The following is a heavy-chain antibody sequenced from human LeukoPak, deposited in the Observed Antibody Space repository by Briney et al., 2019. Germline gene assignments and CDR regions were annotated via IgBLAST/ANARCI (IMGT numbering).Heavy chain of an antibody. Sequence: SQTLSLTCTVSGGSISSGSYYWSWIRQPAGKGLEWIGRIYTSGSTNYNPSLKSRVTISVDTSKNQFSLKMTSVTAADTAVYYCAREARPWGGWFDPWGQGTLVTVSS. D-gene: IGHD6-6*01. V-gene: IGHV4-61*02. J-gene: IGHJ5*02. CDR2: IYTSGST. CDR3: AREARPWGGWFDP. CDR1: GGSISSGSYY.